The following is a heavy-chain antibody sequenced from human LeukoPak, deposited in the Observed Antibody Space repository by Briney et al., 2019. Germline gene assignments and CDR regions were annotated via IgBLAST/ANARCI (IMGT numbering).Heavy chain of an antibody. V-gene: IGHV3-74*03. CDR2: ITSDGSGT. CDR1: GFSFSSDW. Sequence: GGSLRLSCVGSGFSFSSDWMHWVRQAPGKGLVWVARITSDGSGTTYADSVKGRFTISGDNAKNTLYLQMTSLRAEDTAVYYCARGGSGNFYYWGQGTLVTVSS. J-gene: IGHJ4*02. D-gene: IGHD1-26*01. CDR3: ARGGSGNFYY.